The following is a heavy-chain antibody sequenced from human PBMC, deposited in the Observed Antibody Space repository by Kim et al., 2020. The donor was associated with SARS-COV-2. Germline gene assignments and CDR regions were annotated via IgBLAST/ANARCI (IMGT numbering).Heavy chain of an antibody. CDR3: SQDIFRASRMTMIVVVTYSYHGMDD. CDR2: ISYDGSNK. CDR1: GFTFSSYG. Sequence: GGSLRLSCAASGFTFSSYGMHWFRQAPGKGLEWGAVISYDGSNKYYADAVKGRCTISRDNSKNTLYLQMNSLRAEDTAVYYCSQDIFRASRMTMIVVVTYSYHGMDDWGQGTTVTVSS. V-gene: IGHV3-30*18. D-gene: IGHD3-22*01. J-gene: IGHJ6*02.